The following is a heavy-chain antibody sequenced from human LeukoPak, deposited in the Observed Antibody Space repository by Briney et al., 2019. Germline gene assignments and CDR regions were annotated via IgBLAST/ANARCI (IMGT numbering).Heavy chain of an antibody. Sequence: PSETLSLTCAVSGVSFNDYYWSWVRQTPGKELEWIGEINHSGYTNDSPSLKSRVTLSIDTSRKQFSLNLRSVTVADMGIYYCTRMTTGHDYWGQGTLVTVSS. J-gene: IGHJ4*02. CDR2: INHSGYT. V-gene: IGHV4-34*01. CDR1: GVSFNDYY. D-gene: IGHD4-17*01. CDR3: TRMTTGHDY.